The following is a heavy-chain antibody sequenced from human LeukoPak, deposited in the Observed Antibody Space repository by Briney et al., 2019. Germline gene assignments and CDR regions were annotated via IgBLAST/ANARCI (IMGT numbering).Heavy chain of an antibody. CDR2: ISYDGSNK. J-gene: IGHJ3*02. D-gene: IGHD6-19*01. V-gene: IGHV3-30*18. Sequence: GGSLRLSCAASGFTFSSYGMHWVRQAPGKGLEWVAVISYDGSNKYYADSVKGRFTISRDNSKNTLYLQMNSLRAEDTAVYYCAKVLEQWLVLDAFDIWGQGTMVTVSS. CDR3: AKVLEQWLVLDAFDI. CDR1: GFTFSSYG.